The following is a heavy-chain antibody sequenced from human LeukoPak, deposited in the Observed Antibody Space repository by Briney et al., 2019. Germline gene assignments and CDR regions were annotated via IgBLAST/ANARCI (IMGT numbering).Heavy chain of an antibody. CDR2: ISGSGGST. CDR3: AKVAIFGVVITYYFDY. D-gene: IGHD3-3*01. Sequence: GGSLRLSCAASGFTFSSYAMSWVRQAPGKGLEWVSGISGSGGSTYYADSVKGRFTIFRDNSKNTLYLQMNSLRAEDTAVYHCAKVAIFGVVITYYFDYWGQGTLVTVSS. CDR1: GFTFSSYA. J-gene: IGHJ4*02. V-gene: IGHV3-23*01.